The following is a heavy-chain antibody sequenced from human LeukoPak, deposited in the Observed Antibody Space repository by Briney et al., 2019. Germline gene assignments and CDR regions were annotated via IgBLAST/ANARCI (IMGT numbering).Heavy chain of an antibody. CDR2: ISGSGGST. V-gene: IGHV3-23*01. D-gene: IGHD6-13*01. J-gene: IGHJ5*02. CDR3: AKDGIAAAGTGWFDP. Sequence: PGGSLRLSCAASGFTFSGYAMSWVRQAPGKGLEWVSAISGSGGSTYYADPVKGRFTISRDNSKNTLYLQMNSLRAEDTAVYYCAKDGIAAAGTGWFDPWGQGTLVTVSS. CDR1: GFTFSGYA.